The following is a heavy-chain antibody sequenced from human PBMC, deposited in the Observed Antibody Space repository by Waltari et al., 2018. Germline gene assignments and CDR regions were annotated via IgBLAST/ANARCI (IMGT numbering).Heavy chain of an antibody. CDR2: INHSGST. V-gene: IGHV4-34*01. CDR3: ARVRAGYSYYYYGMDV. J-gene: IGHJ6*02. D-gene: IGHD6-19*01. Sequence: QVQLQQWGAGLLKPSETLSLTCAVYGGSFSGYYWSWIRQPPGKGLEWIGEINHSGSTNYNPSLKSRVTISVDTSKNQFSLKLSSATAADTAVYYCARVRAGYSYYYYGMDVWGQGTTVTVSS. CDR1: GGSFSGYY.